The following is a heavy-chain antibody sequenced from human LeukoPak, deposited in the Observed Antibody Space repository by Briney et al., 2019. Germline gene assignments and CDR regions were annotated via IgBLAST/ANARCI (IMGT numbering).Heavy chain of an antibody. Sequence: SQTLSLTCAISGDSVSSNSAAWNWIRQSPSRGLEWLGRTYYRSKWYNDYAVSVKSRITINPDTSKNQFSLQLNSVTPEDTAVYYCARDLLLPPHYYYYGMDVWGQGTTVTVSS. CDR2: TYYRSKWYN. D-gene: IGHD3-22*01. CDR3: ARDLLLPPHYYYYGMDV. V-gene: IGHV6-1*01. J-gene: IGHJ6*02. CDR1: GDSVSSNSAA.